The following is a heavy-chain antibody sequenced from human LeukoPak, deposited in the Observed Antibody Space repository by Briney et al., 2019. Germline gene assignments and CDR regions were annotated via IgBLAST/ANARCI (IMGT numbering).Heavy chain of an antibody. J-gene: IGHJ6*04. CDR2: IIPMYTTA. CDR3: ASRWILGYCSSNTCGHNYYNGMDV. CDR1: GGTLSGFA. V-gene: IGHV1-69*13. D-gene: IGHD2-2*01. Sequence: SVTVSCKVSGGTLSGFAISWARQAPGQGLEWMGGIIPMYTTANYAQKFQGRVTITADESTNTAYMELSSLRSEDTAVYYCASRWILGYCSSNTCGHNYYNGMDVWGKGTTVTVSP.